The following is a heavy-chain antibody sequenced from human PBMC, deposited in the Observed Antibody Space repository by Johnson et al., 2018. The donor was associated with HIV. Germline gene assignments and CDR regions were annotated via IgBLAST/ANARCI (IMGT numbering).Heavy chain of an antibody. J-gene: IGHJ3*02. CDR1: GFTFDDYA. Sequence: VQLVESGGGLVQPGRSLRLSCAASGFTFDDYAMHWVRQAPGKGLEWVSIIYSGGSTYYADSVKGRFTISRDNSKNTLYLQMNSLRPDDTAVYYCVRDQNIVLMVYAAPGAFDIWGQGTMVTVSS. V-gene: IGHV3-66*01. CDR2: IYSGGST. CDR3: VRDQNIVLMVYAAPGAFDI. D-gene: IGHD2-8*01.